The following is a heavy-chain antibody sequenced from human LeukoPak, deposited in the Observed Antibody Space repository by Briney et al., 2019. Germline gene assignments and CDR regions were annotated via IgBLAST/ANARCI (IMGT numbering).Heavy chain of an antibody. J-gene: IGHJ5*02. CDR1: GASLNGHY. Sequence: KASETLSLTCAVYGASLNGHYWSWIRQPPEKGLEWIGEGSDVGGTKYNPSLKSRVTISADTSKNQFSLKLSSVTAADTAVYYCAQNGQSGFSFDPWGQGTLVTVSS. CDR2: GSDVGGT. D-gene: IGHD2-8*01. V-gene: IGHV4-34*01. CDR3: AQNGQSGFSFDP.